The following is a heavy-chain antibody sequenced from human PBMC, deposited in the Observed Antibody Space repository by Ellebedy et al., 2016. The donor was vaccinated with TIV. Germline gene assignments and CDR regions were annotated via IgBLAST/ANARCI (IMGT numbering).Heavy chain of an antibody. CDR2: INPSGGST. J-gene: IGHJ4*02. V-gene: IGHV1-46*04. CDR3: ARARGVIAENFDF. CDR1: GYTFTSYY. D-gene: IGHD3-10*01. Sequence: AASVKVSCKASGYTFTSYYMQWVRQAPGQGLEWMGIINPSGGSTTDAQKLQGRVTMTRDTSTSTVYMELSSLRSEDTAVFYCARARGVIAENFDFWGQGTLVTVSS.